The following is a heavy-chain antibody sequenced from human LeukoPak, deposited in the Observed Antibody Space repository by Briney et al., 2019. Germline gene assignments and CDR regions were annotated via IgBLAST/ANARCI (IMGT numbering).Heavy chain of an antibody. CDR3: AKGEGGSSYGGVDY. D-gene: IGHD6-13*01. CDR2: ISGSGGST. CDR1: GFTFSSYA. V-gene: IGHV3-23*01. J-gene: IGHJ4*02. Sequence: PGGSLRLSCAASGFTFSSYAMSWVRQAPGKGLEWVSAISGSGGSTYYADSVKGRFTISRDNPKNTLYLQMNSLRAEDTAVYYCAKGEGGSSYGGVDYWGQGTLVTVSS.